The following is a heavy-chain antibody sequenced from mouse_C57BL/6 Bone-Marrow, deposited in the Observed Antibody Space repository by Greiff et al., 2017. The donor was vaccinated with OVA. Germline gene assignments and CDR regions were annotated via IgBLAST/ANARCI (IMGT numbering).Heavy chain of an antibody. CDR2: IDPEDGET. CDR3: ASDDSMDY. V-gene: IGHV14-2*01. D-gene: IGHD2-12*01. Sequence: EVKLQESGAELVKPGASVKLSCTASGFNIKDYYMHWVKQRTEQGLEWIGRIDPEDGETKYAPNFQGKATITADTSSNTAYLQLSSLTSEDTAVYYCASDDSMDYWGQGTSVTVSS. CDR1: GFNIKDYY. J-gene: IGHJ4*01.